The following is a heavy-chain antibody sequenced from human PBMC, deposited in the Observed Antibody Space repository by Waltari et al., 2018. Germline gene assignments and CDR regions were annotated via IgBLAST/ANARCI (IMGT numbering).Heavy chain of an antibody. J-gene: IGHJ4*02. CDR1: GGSVSSGSYY. V-gene: IGHV4-61*01. Sequence: QVQLQESGPGLVKPSETLSLTCTVSGGSVSSGSYYWSWIRQPPGKGLEWIGYIYYSGSTNSNPSLKSRVTISVDTSKNQFSLQLSSVTAADTAVYYCAREVPGPGTTDYWGQGTLVTVSS. D-gene: IGHD1-7*01. CDR2: IYYSGST. CDR3: AREVPGPGTTDY.